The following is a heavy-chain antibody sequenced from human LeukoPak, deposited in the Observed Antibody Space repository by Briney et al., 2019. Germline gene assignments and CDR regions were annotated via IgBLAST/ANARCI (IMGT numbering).Heavy chain of an antibody. CDR2: ISGSGVST. Sequence: GESLRLSCAASGFTFSSYAMNWVRQAPGKGLEWAPAISGSGVSTYYADSVKGRFTISRDSSRNTLYLQMNSLRAEDTSIYYCATSPCSGGSCFSGYFDFWGQGTPVTVSS. CDR1: GFTFSSYA. J-gene: IGHJ4*02. V-gene: IGHV3-23*01. D-gene: IGHD2-15*01. CDR3: ATSPCSGGSCFSGYFDF.